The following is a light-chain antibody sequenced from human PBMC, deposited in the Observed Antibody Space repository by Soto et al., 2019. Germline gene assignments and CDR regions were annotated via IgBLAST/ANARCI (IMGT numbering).Light chain of an antibody. J-gene: IGKJ5*01. Sequence: DIVMTQSPDSLAVSLGERATINCKSSQSVLYSSNNKNYLGWYQQKPGRAPKLLIYDASNLEAGVPSRFRGSGSGTDFTFTISRLQPEDIATYYCQQYENLPTFGQGTRLEIK. CDR3: QQYENLPT. V-gene: IGKV4-1*01. CDR2: DAS. CDR1: QSVLYSSNNKNY.